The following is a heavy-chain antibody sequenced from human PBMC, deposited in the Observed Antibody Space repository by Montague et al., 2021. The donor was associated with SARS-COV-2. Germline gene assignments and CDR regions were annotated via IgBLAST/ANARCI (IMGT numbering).Heavy chain of an antibody. V-gene: IGHV3-23*01. CDR3: AKNRDLPSWFDS. D-gene: IGHD5-24*01. CDR1: GFLFTNYA. Sequence: SLRLSCAASGFLFTNYAMTLVRQAPGKGLEWVADISGSSGNRYYADSVKGRFTISRDNSDNTLYLQMNNLRPEDTAIYFCAKNRDLPSWFDSWGQGTLVTVSS. CDR2: ISGSSGNR. J-gene: IGHJ5*01.